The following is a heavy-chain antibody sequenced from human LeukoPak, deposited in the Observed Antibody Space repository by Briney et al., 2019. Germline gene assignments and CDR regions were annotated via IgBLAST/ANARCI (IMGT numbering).Heavy chain of an antibody. CDR2: INPTGGNT. V-gene: IGHV1-46*01. D-gene: IGHD3-3*01. CDR3: ARITITIFGAHDY. CDR1: GYTFTSYY. J-gene: IGHJ4*02. Sequence: GASVKVSCKASGYTFTSYYMHWVRQAPGQGLEWMGLINPTGGNTNYAQKLQGRVTMTTDISTSTAYMELRSLRSDDTAVYYCARITITIFGAHDYWGQGTLVTVSS.